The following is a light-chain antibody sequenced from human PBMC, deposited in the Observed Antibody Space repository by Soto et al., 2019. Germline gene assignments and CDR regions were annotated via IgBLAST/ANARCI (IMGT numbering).Light chain of an antibody. Sequence: EVELTQSPATLSLSPGQRATLSCRASHSVDTSNVAWYQQRPGQAPRVLIYGASNRAAGIPDRFSGSGSGTDFTLTISRLEPEDFAVYYCQQYGSSTGTFGQGTKVDI. V-gene: IGKV3-20*01. CDR2: GAS. J-gene: IGKJ1*01. CDR1: HSVDTSN. CDR3: QQYGSSTGT.